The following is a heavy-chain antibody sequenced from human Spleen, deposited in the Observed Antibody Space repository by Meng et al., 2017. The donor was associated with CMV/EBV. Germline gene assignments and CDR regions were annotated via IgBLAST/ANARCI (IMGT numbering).Heavy chain of an antibody. CDR3: ARELHSSSSWFDP. V-gene: IGHV1-69*05. D-gene: IGHD6-6*01. CDR2: IIPIFGTA. Sequence: SVKVSCKASGGTFSSYAISWVRQAPGQGLEWMGGIIPIFGTANYAQKFQGRATITTDESTSTAYMELSSLRSEDTAVYYCARELHSSSSWFDPWGQGTLVTVSS. J-gene: IGHJ5*02. CDR1: GGTFSSYA.